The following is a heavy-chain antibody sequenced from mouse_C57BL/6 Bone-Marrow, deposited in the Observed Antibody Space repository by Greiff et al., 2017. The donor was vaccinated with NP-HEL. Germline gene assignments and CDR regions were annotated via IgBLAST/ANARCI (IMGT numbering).Heavy chain of an antibody. CDR1: GYTFTDYE. CDR2: IDPETGGT. J-gene: IGHJ3*01. V-gene: IGHV1-15*01. D-gene: IGHD1-1*01. Sequence: VKLMESGAELVRPGASVTLSCKASGYTFTDYEMHWVKQTPVHGLEWIGAIDPETGGTAYNQKFKGKAILTADKSSSTAYMELRSLTSEDSAVYYCCYGSWFAYWGQGTLVTVSA. CDR3: CYGSWFAY.